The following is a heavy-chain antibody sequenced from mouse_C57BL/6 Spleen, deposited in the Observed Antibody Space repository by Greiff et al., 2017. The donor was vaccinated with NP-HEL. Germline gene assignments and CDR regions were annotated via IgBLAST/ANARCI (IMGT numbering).Heavy chain of an antibody. J-gene: IGHJ1*03. V-gene: IGHV1-26*01. CDR1: GYTFTDYY. D-gene: IGHD1-1*01. CDR2: INPNNGGT. CDR3: ARSGLGYYGSSYGYFDV. Sequence: EVQLQQSGPELVKPGASVKISCKASGYTFTDYYMNWVKQSHGKSLEWIGDINPNNGGTSYNQKFKGKATLTVDKSSSTAYMEPRSLTSEDSAVYYCARSGLGYYGSSYGYFDVWGTGTTVTVSS.